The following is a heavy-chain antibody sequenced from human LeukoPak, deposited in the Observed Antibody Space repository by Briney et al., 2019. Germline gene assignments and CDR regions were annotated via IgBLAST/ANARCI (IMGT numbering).Heavy chain of an antibody. Sequence: PSETLSLTCTVSLDSTTSNFWSWVRQPPGKGLGWIGEIHRSGSTNYNTSLQSRVTISIDRSKNQIALDLSSVTAADTAVYYCAREIVGGFNPGAYWGQGTLVTVSS. V-gene: IGHV4-4*02. D-gene: IGHD1-14*01. J-gene: IGHJ4*02. CDR2: IHRSGST. CDR1: LDSTTSNF. CDR3: AREIVGGFNPGAY.